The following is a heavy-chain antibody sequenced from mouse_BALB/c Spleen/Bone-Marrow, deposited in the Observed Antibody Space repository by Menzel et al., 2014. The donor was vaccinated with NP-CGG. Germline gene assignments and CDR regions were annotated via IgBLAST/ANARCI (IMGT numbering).Heavy chain of an antibody. CDR2: IYPGNSDT. CDR1: GYTFTSYW. D-gene: IGHD1-1*01. Sequence: VQLQQSGTVLARPGASVKMSSKASGYTFTSYWMHWVKQRPGQGLEWIGAIYPGNSDTSYNQKFKGKAKLTAVTSTSTAYMELSSLTNGDSAVYYCTRWNYYGSSYDYWGQGTTLTVSS. V-gene: IGHV1-5*01. J-gene: IGHJ2*01. CDR3: TRWNYYGSSYDY.